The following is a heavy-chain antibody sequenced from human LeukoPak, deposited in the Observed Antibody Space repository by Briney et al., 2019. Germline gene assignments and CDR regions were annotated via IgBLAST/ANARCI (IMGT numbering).Heavy chain of an antibody. J-gene: IGHJ4*02. CDR1: GYTFTGYY. CDR3: ARLVTGTRRDNDC. V-gene: IGHV1-2*02. D-gene: IGHD1-20*01. Sequence: ASVKVSCKASGYTFTGYYMHWVRQAPGQGLEWMGWINPNSGGTNYAQKFQGRVTMTRDTSISTAYMELSRLRSDDTAVYYCARLVTGTRRDNDCWGQGTLVTVSS. CDR2: INPNSGGT.